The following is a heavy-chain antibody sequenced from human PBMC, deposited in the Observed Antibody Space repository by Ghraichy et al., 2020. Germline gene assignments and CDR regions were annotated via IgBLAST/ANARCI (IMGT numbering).Heavy chain of an antibody. D-gene: IGHD5-12*01. CDR1: GFTFSDYK. V-gene: IGHV3-7*03. CDR2: ITEDGSEK. CDR3: AKVGYRVHV. J-gene: IGHJ4*02. Sequence: GGSLRLSCAASGFTFSDYKMSWVRQAPGKGLECVANITEDGSEKNYADSVKGRFSISRDNAQNSLYLQMNSLKVEDTALYYCAKVGYRVHVWGQGSLVIVSS.